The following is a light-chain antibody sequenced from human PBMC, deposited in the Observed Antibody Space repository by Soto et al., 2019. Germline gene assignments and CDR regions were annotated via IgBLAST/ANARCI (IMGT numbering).Light chain of an antibody. V-gene: IGKV1-5*01. Sequence: DIQMTESPSTLSASVGDRVTITCRASQSISSWLAWYQQKPGKAPKLLIYDASSLESGVPSRFSGSGSGTEFTLTISSLQPDDFATYYCQQYNSYPFTFGGGTKVEIK. CDR3: QQYNSYPFT. CDR2: DAS. J-gene: IGKJ4*01. CDR1: QSISSW.